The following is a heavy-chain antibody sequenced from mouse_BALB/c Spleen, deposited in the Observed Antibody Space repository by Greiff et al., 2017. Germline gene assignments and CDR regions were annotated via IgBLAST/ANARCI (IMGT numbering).Heavy chain of an antibody. CDR2: ISSGGSYT. Sequence: EVHLVESGGGLVKPGGSLKLSCAASGFTFSSYAMSWVRQSPEKRLEWVAEISSGGSYTYYPDTVTGRFTISRDNAKNTLYLEMSSLRSEDTAMYYCARDYGSRYYAMDYWGQGTSVTVSS. D-gene: IGHD1-1*01. V-gene: IGHV5-9-4*01. J-gene: IGHJ4*01. CDR3: ARDYGSRYYAMDY. CDR1: GFTFSSYA.